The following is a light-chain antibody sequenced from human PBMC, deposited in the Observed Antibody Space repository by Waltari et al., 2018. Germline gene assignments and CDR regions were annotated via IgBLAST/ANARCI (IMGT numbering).Light chain of an antibody. CDR3: HSRDASGVGGS. V-gene: IGLV3-19*01. Sequence: SSELTQDPAVSVAMGQTVTIPCQGNSLRSYYASWYQQRPGQAPILVIYDKNNRPSGVPGRFSGSSSDNTASVTITGAQAEDEASYYCHSRDASGVGGSFGGGTKLTVL. CDR2: DKN. J-gene: IGLJ2*01. CDR1: SLRSYY.